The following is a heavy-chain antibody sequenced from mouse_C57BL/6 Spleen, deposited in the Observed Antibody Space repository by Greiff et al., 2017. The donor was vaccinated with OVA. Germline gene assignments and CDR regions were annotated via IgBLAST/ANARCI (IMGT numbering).Heavy chain of an antibody. J-gene: IGHJ2*01. CDR2: IDPETGGT. Sequence: QVQLQQSGAELVRPGASVTLSCKASGYTFTDYEMHWVKQTPVHGLEWIGAIDPETGGTAYNQKFKGKAILTADTSSSTAYMELHSLTSEDSAVYYCTRDTTVVATDYFDYWGQGTTLTVSS. CDR3: TRDTTVVATDYFDY. D-gene: IGHD1-1*01. V-gene: IGHV1-15*01. CDR1: GYTFTDYE.